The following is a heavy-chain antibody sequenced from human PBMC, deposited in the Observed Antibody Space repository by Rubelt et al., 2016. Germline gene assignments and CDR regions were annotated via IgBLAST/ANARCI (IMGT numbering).Heavy chain of an antibody. V-gene: IGHV4-39*07. D-gene: IGHD3-10*01. CDR3: ARRAGFGQS. J-gene: IGHJ4*02. Sequence: SGSTYYNPSLKSRVTISVDTSKNQFSLKLSSVTAADTAVYYCARRAGFGQSWGQGTLVTVSS. CDR2: SGST.